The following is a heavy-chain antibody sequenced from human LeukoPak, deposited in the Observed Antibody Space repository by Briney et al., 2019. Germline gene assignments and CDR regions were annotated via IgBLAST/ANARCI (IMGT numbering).Heavy chain of an antibody. J-gene: IGHJ5*02. D-gene: IGHD6-19*01. CDR1: GGSISSSSYY. Sequence: PSETLSLTCTVSGGSISSSSYYWGWIRQPPGKGLEWIGSIYHSGSTYYNPSLKSRVTISVDTSKNQFSLKLSSVTAADTAVYYCASVLAGPADWFDPWGQGTLVTVSS. V-gene: IGHV4-39*07. CDR2: IYHSGST. CDR3: ASVLAGPADWFDP.